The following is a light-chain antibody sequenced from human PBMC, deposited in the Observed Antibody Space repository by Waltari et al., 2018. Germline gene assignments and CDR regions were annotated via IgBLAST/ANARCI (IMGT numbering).Light chain of an antibody. J-gene: IGLJ3*02. CDR1: RSNVVDHHC. CDR2: AVN. V-gene: IGLV2-14*03. CDR3: SSYTTSNTWV. Sequence: QPALTQPASVSGPPGHSITISCLRTRSNVVDHHCGSWYQQHPGKAPKLMIYAVNKRPSGVSDRFSGSRSGNTASLTISGLQAEDEAVYYCSSYTTSNTWVFGGGTKLTVL.